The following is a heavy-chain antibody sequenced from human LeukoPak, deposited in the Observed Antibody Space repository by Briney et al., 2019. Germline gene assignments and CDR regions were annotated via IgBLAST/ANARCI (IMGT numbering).Heavy chain of an antibody. CDR3: ARDYRGYCSGGSCYQGPFDY. V-gene: IGHV3-20*04. Sequence: PGGSLRLSCAASGFTFDDYGMSWVRQAPGKGLEWVSGINWNGGSTGYADSVKGRFTISRDNAKNSLYLQMNSLRAEDTALYYCARDYRGYCSGGSCYQGPFDYWGQGTLVTVSS. CDR2: INWNGGST. CDR1: GFTFDDYG. D-gene: IGHD2-15*01. J-gene: IGHJ4*02.